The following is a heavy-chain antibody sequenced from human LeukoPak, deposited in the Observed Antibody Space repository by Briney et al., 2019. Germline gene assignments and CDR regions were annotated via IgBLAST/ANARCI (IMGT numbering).Heavy chain of an antibody. J-gene: IGHJ4*02. D-gene: IGHD3-9*01. CDR2: IQYDGSNK. Sequence: GGSLRLSCAASGFTFSSYGMHWVRQAPGKGLEWVAFIQYDGSNKFYADSVKGRFTISRDNSKNTLYLQMNSLRAEDTAVYYCAKDPRYFDWLLPSYYFDYWGQGTLVTVSS. V-gene: IGHV3-30*02. CDR3: AKDPRYFDWLLPSYYFDY. CDR1: GFTFSSYG.